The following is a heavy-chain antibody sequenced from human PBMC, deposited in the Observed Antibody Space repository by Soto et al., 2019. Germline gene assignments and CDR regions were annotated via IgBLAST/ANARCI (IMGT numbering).Heavy chain of an antibody. J-gene: IGHJ4*02. CDR3: ARDYRTSAGRHFDY. D-gene: IGHD3-16*02. Sequence: QLRLGESGSRLVKTSQTVSLTCAVSGGSLSRGTDSWSWIRQPPGKALEWIGFIYNNGDTYYNPSLKSRVTISVDRSKNQFSLKLSSVTAADTAVYYCARDYRTSAGRHFDYWGQGILVTVSS. CDR1: GGSLSRGTDS. V-gene: IGHV4-30-2*01. CDR2: IYNNGDT.